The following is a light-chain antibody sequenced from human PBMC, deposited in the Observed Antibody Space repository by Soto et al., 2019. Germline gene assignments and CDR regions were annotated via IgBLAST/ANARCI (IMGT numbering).Light chain of an antibody. CDR3: QQYYSTPIT. V-gene: IGKV3-20*01. J-gene: IGKJ5*01. CDR2: GAS. CDR1: QSVSSY. Sequence: EIVLTQSPGNLSLSPGERATLSCRASQSVSSYLAWYQQKRGQAPRLLISGASSRATGIPDRFSGSGSGTDFTLTISRLEPEDFAVYYCQQYYSTPITFGQGTRLEIK.